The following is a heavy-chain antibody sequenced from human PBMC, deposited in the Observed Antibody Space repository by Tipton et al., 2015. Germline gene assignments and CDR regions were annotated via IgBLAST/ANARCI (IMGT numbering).Heavy chain of an antibody. CDR3: ARHDSTGFHFED. Sequence: TLSLTCSVSGGSVSSGSYYWSWLRQPPGKGLEWIGYIYFTEIINYNTSLKGRVTISLDTSKNQFSLRLSSVTAADTAVYSCARHDSTGFHFEDWGQGTLVTVSS. V-gene: IGHV4-61*01. CDR2: IYFTEII. CDR1: GGSVSSGSYY. J-gene: IGHJ4*02. D-gene: IGHD3-22*01.